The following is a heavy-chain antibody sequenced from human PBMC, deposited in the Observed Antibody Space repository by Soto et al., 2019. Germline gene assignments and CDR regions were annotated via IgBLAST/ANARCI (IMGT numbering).Heavy chain of an antibody. CDR2: IIPIFGKA. J-gene: IGHJ6*02. Sequence: QVQLVQSGAEVKKPGSSVKVSCKASGGTFSSYAISWVRQAPGQGLEWMGGIIPIFGKANYAQKFQGRVTSTADESTSKDYMELSSLSSEDTAVYYCAREWGGNYYYYYGMDGWGPGTNVTGSS. V-gene: IGHV1-69*01. CDR3: AREWGGNYYYYYGMDG. CDR1: GGTFSSYA. D-gene: IGHD3-10*01.